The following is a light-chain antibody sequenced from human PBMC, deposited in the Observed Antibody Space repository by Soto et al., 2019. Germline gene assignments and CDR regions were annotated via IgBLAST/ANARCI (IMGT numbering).Light chain of an antibody. CDR3: QHYNSYSAA. CDR2: KAS. Sequence: DIQMTQSPTTLSGSVGAGVTIPCRASQTISSCLAWYQQKPGKAPKLLIYKASTLKSGVPSRFSGSGSGKEFTLTISSLQPDDFATYYCQHYNSYSAAFGQGTKL. CDR1: QTISSC. V-gene: IGKV1-5*03. J-gene: IGKJ1*01.